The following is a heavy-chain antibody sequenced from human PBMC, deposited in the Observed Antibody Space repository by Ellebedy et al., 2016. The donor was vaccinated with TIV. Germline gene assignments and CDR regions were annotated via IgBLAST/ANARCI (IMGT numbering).Heavy chain of an antibody. J-gene: IGHJ3*02. CDR1: GFTFDDYA. D-gene: IGHD3-22*01. CDR3: AKAEGLGSGYYDAFDI. V-gene: IGHV3-9*01. Sequence: GGSLRLSCAASGFTFDDYAMHWVRQAPGKGLEWVSGIDWNSGSIGYADSVKGRFTISRDNAKNSLYLQMNSLRAEDTALYYCAKAEGLGSGYYDAFDIWGQGTMVTVSS. CDR2: IDWNSGSI.